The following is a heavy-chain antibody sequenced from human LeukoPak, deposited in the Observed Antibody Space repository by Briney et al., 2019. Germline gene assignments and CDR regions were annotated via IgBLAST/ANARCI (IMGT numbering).Heavy chain of an antibody. J-gene: IGHJ2*01. D-gene: IGHD2-21*02. Sequence: PSETLSLACTVSGDSISSHYWSWVRQPAGKGLEWIERMYTSGSTNYNPALKSRVTMSVDTSKNHFSLKLSSVTAADTAVYYCARGLGVVTAQSEQPKPRYFDLWGRGTQVTVSS. CDR3: ARGLGVVTAQSEQPKPRYFDL. V-gene: IGHV4-4*07. CDR1: GDSISSHY. CDR2: MYTSGST.